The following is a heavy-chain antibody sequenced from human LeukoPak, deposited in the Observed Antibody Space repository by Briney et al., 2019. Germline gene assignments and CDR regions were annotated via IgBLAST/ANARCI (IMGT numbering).Heavy chain of an antibody. Sequence: PGGSLRLSCTASGFTFGDYAMSWVRQAPGKGLEWVGFIRSKAYGGTTEYAASVKGRFTISRDDSKSIAYLQMNSLKTEDTAVYYCTRDSRELLFDYWGQGTLVTVSS. D-gene: IGHD1-26*01. CDR2: IRSKAYGGTT. J-gene: IGHJ4*02. V-gene: IGHV3-49*04. CDR3: TRDSRELLFDY. CDR1: GFTFGDYA.